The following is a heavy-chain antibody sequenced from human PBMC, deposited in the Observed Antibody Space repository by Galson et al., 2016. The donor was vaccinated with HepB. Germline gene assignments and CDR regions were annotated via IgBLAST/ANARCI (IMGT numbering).Heavy chain of an antibody. CDR3: ARDPLVAKYQVLAFDY. D-gene: IGHD4/OR15-4a*01. J-gene: IGHJ4*02. Sequence: SVKVSCKASGGTFSRYTICWVRQAPGQGLEWMGGTIPIFGTANYAQKFQGRVTITADESTSTVYMELSSLRSDDTAVYYCARDPLVAKYQVLAFDYWGQGTPVTVSS. V-gene: IGHV1-69*13. CDR2: TIPIFGTA. CDR1: GGTFSRYT.